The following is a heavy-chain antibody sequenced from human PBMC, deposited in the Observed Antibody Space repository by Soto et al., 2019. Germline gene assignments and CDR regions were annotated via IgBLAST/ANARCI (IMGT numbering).Heavy chain of an antibody. D-gene: IGHD3-10*01. CDR1: GGSFSGYY. V-gene: IGHV4-34*01. CDR3: ARQRVLLWFGETDYYMDV. CDR2: INHSGST. J-gene: IGHJ6*03. Sequence: QVRLQQWGAGLLKPSETLSLTCAVYGGSFSGYYWSWIRQPPGKGLEWIGEINHSGSTNYNPSLKSRVTISVDTSKNQFSLKLSSVTAADTAVYYCARQRVLLWFGETDYYMDVWGKGTTVTVSS.